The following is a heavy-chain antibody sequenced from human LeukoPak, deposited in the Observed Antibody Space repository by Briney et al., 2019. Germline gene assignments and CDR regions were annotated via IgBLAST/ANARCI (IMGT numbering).Heavy chain of an antibody. CDR3: ARNDYGSGSYISLFEY. J-gene: IGHJ4*02. V-gene: IGHV3-66*01. CDR1: GGSISSYY. D-gene: IGHD3-10*01. Sequence: ETLSLTCTVSGGSISSYYWSWIRQPPGKGLEWVSVIYSGGSTYYADSVKGRFTISRDNSKNTLYLQMNSLRAEDTAVYYCARNDYGSGSYISLFEYWGQGTLVTVSS. CDR2: IYSGGST.